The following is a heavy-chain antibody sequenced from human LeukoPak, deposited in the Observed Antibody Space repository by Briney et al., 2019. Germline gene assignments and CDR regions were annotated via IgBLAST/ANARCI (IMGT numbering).Heavy chain of an antibody. J-gene: IGHJ4*02. V-gene: IGHV3-7*04. CDR3: ARNMGYY. CDR1: GFTFSTYW. Sequence: QPGGSLRLSCPASGFTFSTYWMTGVRQAPGKGLEWVANINQDGTEKNYVDSVKGRFTISRDNAKNSLYLQMNSLRAEDAAVYYCARNMGYYWGQGTLVTVSS. D-gene: IGHD2/OR15-2a*01. CDR2: INQDGTEK.